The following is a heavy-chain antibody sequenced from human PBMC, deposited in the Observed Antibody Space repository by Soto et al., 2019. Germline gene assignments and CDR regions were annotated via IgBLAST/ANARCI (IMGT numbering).Heavy chain of an antibody. V-gene: IGHV1-18*01. CDR3: ASSERITIFGVADAFDI. CDR1: GYTFTSYG. D-gene: IGHD3-3*01. CDR2: ISAYNGNT. J-gene: IGHJ3*02. Sequence: ASVKVSCKASGYTFTSYGISWVRQAPGQGLEWVGWISAYNGNTNYAQKLQGRVTMTTDTSTSTAYMELRSLRSDDTAVYYCASSERITIFGVADAFDIWGQGTMVTVSS.